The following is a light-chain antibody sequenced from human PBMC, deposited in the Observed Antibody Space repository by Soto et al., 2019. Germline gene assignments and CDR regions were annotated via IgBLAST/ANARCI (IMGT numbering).Light chain of an antibody. J-gene: IGLJ2*01. CDR3: SSYTSSSLVV. CDR2: EVS. CDR1: SSDVGGYNY. V-gene: IGLV2-14*01. Sequence: QSALTQPASVSGSPGQSITISCTGTSSDVGGYNYVSWYQQHPGKAPKHMIYEVSNRPSGVSNRFSGSKSGNTASLTISGLQAEDEADYYCSSYTSSSLVVFGGGTKVTVL.